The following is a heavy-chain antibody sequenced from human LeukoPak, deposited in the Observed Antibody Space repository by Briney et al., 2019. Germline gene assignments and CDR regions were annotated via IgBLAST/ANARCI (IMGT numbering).Heavy chain of an antibody. V-gene: IGHV1-18*01. CDR2: ISAYHGNT. CDR1: GYTFTSYG. CDR3: ARGLGYCSGGICYSPWFDP. J-gene: IGHJ5*02. Sequence: ASVKVSCKASGYTFTSYGISWVRQAPGQGLEWMGWISAYHGNTNYAQKLQGRVTMTTDTSTSTAYMELRSLRSDDTAVYYCARGLGYCSGGICYSPWFDPWGQGTLVTVSS. D-gene: IGHD2-15*01.